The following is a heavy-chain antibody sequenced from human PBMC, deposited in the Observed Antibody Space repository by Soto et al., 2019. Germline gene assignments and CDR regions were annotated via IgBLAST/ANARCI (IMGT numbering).Heavy chain of an antibody. V-gene: IGHV4-34*01. D-gene: IGHD1-7*01. Sequence: PSETLSLTCAVYCGSFSGYYWSWIRQPPGKGLEWIGEINHSGSTNYDPSLKSRVTISVDTSKNQFSLKLSSVTAADTAVYYCARDNWNYAYYYYGMDVWGQGTTVTVSS. J-gene: IGHJ6*02. CDR2: INHSGST. CDR1: CGSFSGYY. CDR3: ARDNWNYAYYYYGMDV.